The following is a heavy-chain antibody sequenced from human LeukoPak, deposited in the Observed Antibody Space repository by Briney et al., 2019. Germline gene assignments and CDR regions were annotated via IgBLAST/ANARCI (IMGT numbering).Heavy chain of an antibody. CDR3: ARSLDY. V-gene: IGHV3-23*01. J-gene: IGHJ4*02. CDR1: GFTISRSA. CDR2: ISGSGDST. Sequence: PGGSLRLSCAASGFTISRSAMSWVRQAPGKGLEWVSGISGSGDSTHYADSVKGRFTISRDNSKNTLYLQMNSLGAEDTAVYYCARSLDYWGQGTLVTVSS.